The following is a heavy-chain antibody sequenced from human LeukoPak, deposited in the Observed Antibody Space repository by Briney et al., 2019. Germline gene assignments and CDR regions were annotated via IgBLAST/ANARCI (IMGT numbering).Heavy chain of an antibody. D-gene: IGHD1-14*01. CDR3: ARSARTVFGAFDI. V-gene: IGHV3-11*01. J-gene: IGHJ3*02. CDR2: ISSSGSTI. CDR1: GFTFSDYY. Sequence: GGSLRLPCAASGFTFSDYYMSWIRQAPGKGLEWVSYISSSGSTIYYADSVKGRFTISRDNAKNSLYLQMNSLRAEDTAVYYCARSARTVFGAFDIWGQGTMVTVSS.